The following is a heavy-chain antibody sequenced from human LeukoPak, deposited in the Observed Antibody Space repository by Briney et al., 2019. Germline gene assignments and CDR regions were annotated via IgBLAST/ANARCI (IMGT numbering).Heavy chain of an antibody. J-gene: IGHJ4*02. V-gene: IGHV3-30*02. D-gene: IGHD1-26*01. CDR1: GFTFSSYG. Sequence: GGSLRLSCAASGFTFSSYGMHWVRQAPGKGLEWVSFIQYDGTNKYYADSVKGRFTISRDDSKNTAYLQMNSLKTEDTAVYYCTRFEGATTSWGQGTLVTVSS. CDR3: TRFEGATTS. CDR2: IQYDGTNK.